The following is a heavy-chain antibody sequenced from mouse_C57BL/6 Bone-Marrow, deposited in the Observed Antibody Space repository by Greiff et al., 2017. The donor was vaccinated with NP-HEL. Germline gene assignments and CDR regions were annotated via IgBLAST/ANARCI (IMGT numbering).Heavy chain of an antibody. J-gene: IGHJ1*03. Sequence: EVQLVESGGDLVKPGGSLKLSCAASGFTFSSYGMSWVRQTPDKRLEWVATISSGGSYTYYPDSVKGRFTISRDNAKNTLYLQMSSLKSEDTAMYYCARREDYYGSSYGWYFDVWGTGTTVTVSS. CDR2: ISSGGSYT. V-gene: IGHV5-6*01. D-gene: IGHD1-1*01. CDR3: ARREDYYGSSYGWYFDV. CDR1: GFTFSSYG.